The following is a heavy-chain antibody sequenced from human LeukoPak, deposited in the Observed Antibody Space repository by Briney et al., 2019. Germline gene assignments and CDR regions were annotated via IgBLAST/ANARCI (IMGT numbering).Heavy chain of an antibody. CDR3: AKDTAYYYDSSPNSLGSTNAHYFDY. CDR1: GFTFDDYA. Sequence: GGSLRLSCAASGFTFDDYAMHWVRQAPGKGLEWVSGISWNSGSIGYADSVKGRFTISRDNAKNSLYLQMNSLRAEDTALYYCAKDTAYYYDSSPNSLGSTNAHYFDYWGQGTLVTVSS. CDR2: ISWNSGSI. D-gene: IGHD3-22*01. V-gene: IGHV3-9*01. J-gene: IGHJ4*02.